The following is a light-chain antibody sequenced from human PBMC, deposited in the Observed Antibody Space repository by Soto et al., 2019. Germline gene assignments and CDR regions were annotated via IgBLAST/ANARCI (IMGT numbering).Light chain of an antibody. CDR1: SSDVGGYNY. V-gene: IGLV2-14*01. Sequence: QSALTQPASVSGYPGLSITISCTGTSSDVGGYNYVSWYQQHPGKAPKLMIYEVSNRPSGASNRFSGSKSGNTASLTISGLQSEDEADYYCSSYTSSSTVVFGGGTKVTVL. CDR2: EVS. J-gene: IGLJ2*01. CDR3: SSYTSSSTVV.